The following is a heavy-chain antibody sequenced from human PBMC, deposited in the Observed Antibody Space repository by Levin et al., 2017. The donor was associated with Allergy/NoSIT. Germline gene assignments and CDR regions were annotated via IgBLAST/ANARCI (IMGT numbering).Heavy chain of an antibody. J-gene: IGHJ4*02. Sequence: PGESLKISCAASGFTFSSYVMHWVRQAPGKGLEWVAVISYDGTNKYYADSVKGRFTISRDNSESTLYLQMNSLRAGDTAVYYCARDYSSSLDYWGQGTLVTVSS. V-gene: IGHV3-30*04. CDR2: ISYDGTNK. CDR1: GFTFSSYV. CDR3: ARDYSSSLDY. D-gene: IGHD6-13*01.